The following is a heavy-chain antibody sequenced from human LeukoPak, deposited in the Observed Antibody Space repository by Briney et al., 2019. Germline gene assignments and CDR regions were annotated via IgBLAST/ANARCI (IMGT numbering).Heavy chain of an antibody. J-gene: IGHJ1*01. V-gene: IGHV4-34*01. CDR1: GGSFSGYY. Sequence: SETLSLTCAVYGGSFSGYYWSWIRQPPGKGLEWIGEINHSGSTNYNPSLKSRVTISVDTSKNQFFLKLSSVTAADTAVYYCARGGVGRYFQHWGQGTLVTVSS. CDR3: ARGGVGRYFQH. CDR2: INHSGST. D-gene: IGHD2-15*01.